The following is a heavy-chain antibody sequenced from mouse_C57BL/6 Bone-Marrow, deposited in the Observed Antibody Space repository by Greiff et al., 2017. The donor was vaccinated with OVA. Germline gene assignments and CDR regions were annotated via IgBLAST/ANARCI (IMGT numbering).Heavy chain of an antibody. J-gene: IGHJ2*01. D-gene: IGHD1-1*01. CDR3: ARGGYYYGSPWYFDY. CDR1: GYTFTSYT. Sequence: QVQLKQSGAELARPGASVKMSCKASGYTFTSYTMHWVKQRPGQGLAWIGYINPSSGYTKYNQKFKDKATLTADKSSSTAYMQLSSLTSEDSAVYYCARGGYYYGSPWYFDYWGQGTTLTVTS. CDR2: INPSSGYT. V-gene: IGHV1-4*01.